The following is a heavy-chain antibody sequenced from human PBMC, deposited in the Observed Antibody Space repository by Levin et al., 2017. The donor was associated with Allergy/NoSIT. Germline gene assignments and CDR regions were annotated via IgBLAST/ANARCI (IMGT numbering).Heavy chain of an antibody. CDR3: AKGGRPLPPPEYGDAYFDY. J-gene: IGHJ4*02. CDR2: ISYDGSNK. D-gene: IGHD4-17*01. V-gene: IGHV3-30*18. CDR1: GCTFSSYG. Sequence: GGSLRLSCAASGCTFSSYGIHWVRQAPGKGLEWVAGISYDGSNKYYADSVKGRFIISRDNSKNTLYLQMNSLRADDTAVYHCAKGGRPLPPPEYGDAYFDYWGQGILVTVSS.